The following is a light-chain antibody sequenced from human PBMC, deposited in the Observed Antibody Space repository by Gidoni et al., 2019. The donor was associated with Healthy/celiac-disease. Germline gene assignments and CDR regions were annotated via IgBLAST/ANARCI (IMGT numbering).Light chain of an antibody. CDR2: DAS. CDR1: QSISSW. V-gene: IGKV1-5*01. CDR3: KQYNSYS. J-gene: IGKJ1*01. Sequence: DIQMTQSPSTLSASVGDRVTIPCRASQSISSWLAWYQQKPAKAPKILIYDASSLESGVPSRFSGSGTGTEFTITISRLQPDDFATYYCKQYNSYSFGQXTKVEIK.